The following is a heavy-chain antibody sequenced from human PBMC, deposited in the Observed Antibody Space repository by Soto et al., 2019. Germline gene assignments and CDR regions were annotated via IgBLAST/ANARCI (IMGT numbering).Heavy chain of an antibody. D-gene: IGHD3-3*01. Sequence: TLSLTCTVSGGSISSSSYYWGWIRQPPGKGLEWIGSIYYSGSTYYNPSLKSRVTISVDTSKNQFSLKLSSVTAADTAVYYCARLPFLRFSSYGMDVWGQGTTVTVSS. V-gene: IGHV4-39*01. CDR2: IYYSGST. CDR1: GGSISSSSYY. J-gene: IGHJ6*02. CDR3: ARLPFLRFSSYGMDV.